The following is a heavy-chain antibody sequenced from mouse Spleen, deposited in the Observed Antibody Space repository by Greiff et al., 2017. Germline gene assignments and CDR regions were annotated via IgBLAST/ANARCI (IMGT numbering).Heavy chain of an antibody. CDR2: ISDGGDYT. V-gene: IGHV5-4*03. D-gene: IGHD1-2*01. CDR1: VFTFSSYA. Sequence: EVKVVESGGGLVKPGGSLKLSCAASVFTFSSYALSWVRQTPDKRLEWVASISDGGDYTYYSDNVKGRFTISRDNAKNYLYLQMSHLESEDTAMYYCAHITTVTSWGQGTLVTVSA. CDR3: AHITTVTS. J-gene: IGHJ3*01.